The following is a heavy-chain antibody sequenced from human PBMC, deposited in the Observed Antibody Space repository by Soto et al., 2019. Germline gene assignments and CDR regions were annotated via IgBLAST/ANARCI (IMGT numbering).Heavy chain of an antibody. Sequence: GGSLRLSCAASGFTFSSYAMSWVRQAPGKGLEWVSAISGSGGGTYYADSVKGRFTISRGNSKNTLYLQMNSLRAEDTAVYYCAKLRLAGTDLLYYFDYWGQGTLVTAPQ. CDR2: ISGSGGGT. J-gene: IGHJ4*02. CDR1: GFTFSSYA. D-gene: IGHD6-19*01. V-gene: IGHV3-23*01. CDR3: AKLRLAGTDLLYYFDY.